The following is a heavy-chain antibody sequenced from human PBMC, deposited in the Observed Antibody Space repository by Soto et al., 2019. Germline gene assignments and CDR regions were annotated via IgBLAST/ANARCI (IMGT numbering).Heavy chain of an antibody. Sequence: EVQLVESGGGLVQPGGSLRLSCAASGFTLSSYWMHWVRQAPGKGLVWVSLINSDGSSTSYADSVKGRFTISRDNAKNTLYLQMNSLRAEDTAVYYWAREEAVAGTLLMYWGQGTLVTVSS. V-gene: IGHV3-74*01. D-gene: IGHD6-19*01. CDR2: INSDGSST. CDR1: GFTLSSYW. J-gene: IGHJ4*02. CDR3: AREEAVAGTLLMY.